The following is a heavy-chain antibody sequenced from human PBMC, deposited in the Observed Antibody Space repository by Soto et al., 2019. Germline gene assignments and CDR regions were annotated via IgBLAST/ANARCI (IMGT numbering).Heavy chain of an antibody. Sequence: GGSLRLSFVASGFTFSAYGMHWVRQAPGKGLEWVAVMSNDGRNIYYEDSVKGRFTISRDNSNNLLYLQMNSLRAEDTAVYYCAKGSSSVYHSYYGIHXWGQATTVTVS. CDR1: GFTFSAYG. D-gene: IGHD6-6*01. V-gene: IGHV3-30*18. CDR2: MSNDGRNI. CDR3: AKGSSSVYHSYYGIHX. J-gene: IGHJ6*02.